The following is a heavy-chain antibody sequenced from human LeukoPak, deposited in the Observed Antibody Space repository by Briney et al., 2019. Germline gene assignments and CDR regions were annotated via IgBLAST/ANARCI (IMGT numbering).Heavy chain of an antibody. CDR1: GGSISSGSYY. Sequence: SETLSLTCTVSGGSISSGSYYWSWIRQPAGKGLEWIGRIYISGSTNYNPSLKSRVTISVDTSKNQFSLNLRSVTAADTAVYYCARDSSGYRRGSFDYWGQGTLVTVSS. D-gene: IGHD3-22*01. V-gene: IGHV4-61*02. J-gene: IGHJ4*02. CDR3: ARDSSGYRRGSFDY. CDR2: IYISGST.